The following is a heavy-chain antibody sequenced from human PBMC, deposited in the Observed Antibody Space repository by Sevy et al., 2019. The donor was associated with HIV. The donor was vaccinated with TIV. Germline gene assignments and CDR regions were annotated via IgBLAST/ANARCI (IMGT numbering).Heavy chain of an antibody. CDR1: DGSIRSSNW. J-gene: IGHJ1*01. D-gene: IGHD2-21*02. Sequence: SETLSLTCAVSDGSIRSSNWWSWVRQSPGKGLEWIGEIYHSGTTNRNPSLKSRVTISIDKSKNLFSLKLSSVTAADTAVYYCARLTGGGDSGFQHWGQGTLVTVSS. CDR2: IYHSGTT. CDR3: ARLTGGGDSGFQH. V-gene: IGHV4-4*02.